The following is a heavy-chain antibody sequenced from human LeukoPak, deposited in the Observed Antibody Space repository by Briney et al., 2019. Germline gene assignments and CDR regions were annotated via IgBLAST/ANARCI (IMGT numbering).Heavy chain of an antibody. CDR3: ASAPYWRQRGY. D-gene: IGHD1-1*01. CDR1: GGSFSGYY. J-gene: IGHJ4*02. V-gene: IGHV4-34*01. CDR2: INHRGST. Sequence: PSETLSLTCAVYGGSFSGYYWSWIRQPPGKGLEWIGEINHRGSTNYNPSLKSRVTISVDTSKNQFSLKLSSVTAADTAVYYCASAPYWRQRGYWGQGTLVTVSS.